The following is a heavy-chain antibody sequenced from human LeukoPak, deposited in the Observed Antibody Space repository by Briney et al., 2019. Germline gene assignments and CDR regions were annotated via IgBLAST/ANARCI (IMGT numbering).Heavy chain of an antibody. CDR3: ARSFFSNSAFDI. CDR2: INPNSGGT. Sequence: GASVKVSCKASGYTFTGYYMHWVRQAPGQGLEWMGWINPNSGGTNYAQKFQGRVTMTRDTSITTAYMELSRLRSDDTAVYYCARSFFSNSAFDIWGQGTMVTVSS. J-gene: IGHJ3*02. V-gene: IGHV1-2*02. CDR1: GYTFTGYY. D-gene: IGHD2/OR15-2a*01.